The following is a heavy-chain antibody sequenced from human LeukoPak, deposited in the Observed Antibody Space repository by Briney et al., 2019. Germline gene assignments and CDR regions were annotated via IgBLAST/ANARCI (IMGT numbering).Heavy chain of an antibody. V-gene: IGHV3-23*01. Sequence: PGGSLRLSCAASGFTFSTYGMNWVRQAPGKGLEWVSAISAGGGNTYYADSVKGRFTISRDNSKNTLFLEMNSLRAEDTAVYYCAGRVTGYSSGYVYWGQGTLVTVSS. D-gene: IGHD5-18*01. CDR1: GFTFSTYG. CDR3: AGRVTGYSSGYVY. CDR2: ISAGGGNT. J-gene: IGHJ4*02.